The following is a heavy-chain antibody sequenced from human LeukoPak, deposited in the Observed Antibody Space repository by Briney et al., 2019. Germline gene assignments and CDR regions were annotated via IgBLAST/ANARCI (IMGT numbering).Heavy chain of an antibody. V-gene: IGHV4-61*01. J-gene: IGHJ4*02. Sequence: SETLSLTCTVSGGSISGSSYYWGWIRQPPGKGLKWIGEIDKIEDPRWMGELNHGGSTKYNPSLKSRVTISIDTSRNQLSLKMSSVTAADTAVYYCARGSYYDFWSGYYTGHRFDYWGQGTLVTVSS. CDR3: ARGSYYDFWSGYYTGHRFDY. CDR2: IDKIEDPRWMGELNHGGST. D-gene: IGHD3-3*01. CDR1: GGSISGSSYY.